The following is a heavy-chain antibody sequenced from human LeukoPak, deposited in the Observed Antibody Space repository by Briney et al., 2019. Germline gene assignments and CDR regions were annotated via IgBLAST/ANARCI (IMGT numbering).Heavy chain of an antibody. CDR2: IYYSGST. CDR3: ARHLGRASDY. CDR1: GGSISSSSYY. Sequence: SETLCLTCTVSGGSISSSSYYWGWIRQPPGKGLEWIGSIYYSGSTYYNPSLKSRVTISVDTSKNQFSLKLSSVTAADTAVYYCARHLGRASDYWGQGTLVTVSS. D-gene: IGHD3-16*01. J-gene: IGHJ4*02. V-gene: IGHV4-39*01.